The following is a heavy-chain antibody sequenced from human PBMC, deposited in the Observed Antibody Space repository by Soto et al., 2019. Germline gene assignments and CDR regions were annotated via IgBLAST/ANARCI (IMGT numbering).Heavy chain of an antibody. CDR1: GYTFTSYD. J-gene: IGHJ6*03. V-gene: IGHV1-8*01. Sequence: ASVKVSCKASGYTFTSYDINWVRQATGQGLEWMGWMNPNSGNTGYAQKFQGRVTMTRNTSISTAYMELSSLRSGDTAVYYCAREFDDFWSGPELYAYYMDVWGKGTTVTVSS. CDR3: AREFDDFWSGPELYAYYMDV. D-gene: IGHD3-3*01. CDR2: MNPNSGNT.